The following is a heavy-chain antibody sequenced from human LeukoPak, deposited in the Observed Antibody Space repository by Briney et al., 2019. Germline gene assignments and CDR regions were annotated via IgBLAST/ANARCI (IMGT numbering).Heavy chain of an antibody. D-gene: IGHD3-16*01. CDR3: ARHLPYDYVWGSSSFDY. CDR1: GGSISSYY. CDR2: IYYSGST. J-gene: IGHJ4*02. Sequence: SETLSLTCTVSGGSISSYYWSWIRQPPGKGLEWIGYIYYSGSTNYNPSLKSRVTISVDTSKYQFSLKLSSVTASDTAVYYCARHLPYDYVWGSSSFDYGGQGTLVTVSS. V-gene: IGHV4-59*01.